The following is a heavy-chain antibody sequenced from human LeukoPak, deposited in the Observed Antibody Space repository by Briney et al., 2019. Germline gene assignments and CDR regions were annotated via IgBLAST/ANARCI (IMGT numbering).Heavy chain of an antibody. CDR2: IYYSGST. CDR3: ARQNSSSWYTHYYYGMDV. D-gene: IGHD6-13*01. V-gene: IGHV4-59*07. J-gene: IGHJ6*02. Sequence: SDTLSLTCTVSGGSISSYYGSWIRQPPGKGLEWIGYIYYSGSTNYNPSLKSRVTISVDTSKNQFFLKLSSVTAADTAVYYCARQNSSSWYTHYYYGMDVWGQGTTVTVSS. CDR1: GGSISSYY.